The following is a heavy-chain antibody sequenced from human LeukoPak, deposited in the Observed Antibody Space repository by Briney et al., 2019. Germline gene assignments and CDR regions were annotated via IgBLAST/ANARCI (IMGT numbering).Heavy chain of an antibody. CDR1: GDSVNSRSYY. J-gene: IGHJ5*02. Sequence: SQTLSPTCTVSGDSVNSRSYYWSWIRQPAGKALEWIGRIYTSGSTNYNPSLKSRATISVDTSKNQFSLKLSSVTAADTAVYYCARELKWDPLRDWFDPWGQGTLVTVSS. V-gene: IGHV4-61*02. CDR3: ARELKWDPLRDWFDP. D-gene: IGHD1-26*01. CDR2: IYTSGST.